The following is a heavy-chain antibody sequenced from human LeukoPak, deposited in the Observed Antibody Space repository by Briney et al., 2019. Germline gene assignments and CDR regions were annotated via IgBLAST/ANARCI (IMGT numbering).Heavy chain of an antibody. CDR1: GYTFTGYY. Sequence: APVKVSCKASGYTFTGYYMHWVRQAPGQGLEWMGWINPNSGGTNYAQKFQGRVTMTRDTSISTSYMELSRLRSDDTAVYYCAREWVQLDAFDIWGQGTMVTVSS. CDR2: INPNSGGT. J-gene: IGHJ3*02. CDR3: AREWVQLDAFDI. D-gene: IGHD5-18*01. V-gene: IGHV1-2*02.